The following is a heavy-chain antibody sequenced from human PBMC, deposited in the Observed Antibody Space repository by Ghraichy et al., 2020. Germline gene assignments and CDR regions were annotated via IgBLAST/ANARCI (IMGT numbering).Heavy chain of an antibody. CDR1: GGSFSGYY. CDR3: ARDPKAMERWFDP. D-gene: IGHD1-1*01. CDR2: IYTSGST. V-gene: IGHV4-4*07. J-gene: IGHJ5*02. Sequence: SETLSLTCAVYGGSFSGYYWSWIRQPAGKGLEWIGRIYTSGSTNYNPSLKSRVTMSVDTSKNQFSLKLSSVTAADTAVYYCARDPKAMERWFDPWGQGTLVTVSS.